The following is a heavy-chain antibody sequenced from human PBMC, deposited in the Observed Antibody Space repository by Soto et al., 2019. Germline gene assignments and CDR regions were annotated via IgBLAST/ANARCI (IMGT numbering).Heavy chain of an antibody. CDR3: ARQPLVDTSMVGPYYFDH. Sequence: QVQLQQWGAGLLKPSETLSLTCAVYGGSFSGYYWSWIRQPPGKGLEWIGEINHSGSTNYNPSLKIRVPTSVDTSMTQFSRKLSSVTAADTAVYYCARQPLVDTSMVGPYYFDHSGQGTLVAVSS. D-gene: IGHD5-18*01. V-gene: IGHV4-34*01. J-gene: IGHJ4*02. CDR1: GGSFSGYY. CDR2: INHSGST.